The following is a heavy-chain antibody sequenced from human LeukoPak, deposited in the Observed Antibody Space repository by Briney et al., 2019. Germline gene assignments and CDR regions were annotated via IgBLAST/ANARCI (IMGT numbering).Heavy chain of an antibody. J-gene: IGHJ6*02. CDR1: GITVSSNY. V-gene: IGHV3-53*01. CDR3: ARDPRTTGKSNYGMDV. Sequence: GGSLRLSCAASGITVSSNYMSWVRQPPGKGLEWVSILYSGGTTCYADSVQGRFTISRDNSKNTVYLQMNSLRVEDTAVYYCARDPRTTGKSNYGMDVWGQGTTVTVSS. CDR2: LYSGGTT. D-gene: IGHD4-17*01.